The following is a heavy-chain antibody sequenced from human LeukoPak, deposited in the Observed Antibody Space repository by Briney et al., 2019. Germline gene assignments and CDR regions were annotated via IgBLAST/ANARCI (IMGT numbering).Heavy chain of an antibody. J-gene: IGHJ4*02. CDR1: GFSLSSSGAG. CDR2: IYWDDDK. Sequence: SGPTLVNPTQTLTLTCAFSGFSLSSSGAGVGWVRQPPGKALECLAIIYWDDDKRYSPSLRSRLTITKDTSKNQVVLTMTNMDPVDTATYYCAHRRTTVARSSFFDYWGQGALVTVSS. D-gene: IGHD4-11*01. V-gene: IGHV2-5*02. CDR3: AHRRTTVARSSFFDY.